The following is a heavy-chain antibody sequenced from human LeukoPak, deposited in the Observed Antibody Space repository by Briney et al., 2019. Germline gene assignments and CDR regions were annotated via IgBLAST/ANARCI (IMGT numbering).Heavy chain of an antibody. CDR2: IYSGGST. CDR1: GFTVSSNY. V-gene: IGHV3-66*01. Sequence: GGSLRLSCAASGFTVSSNYMSWVRQTPGKGLEWVSVIYSGGSTYYADSVKGRFTISRDNSKNTLYLQMNSLRAEDTAVYYCAINVLLWFGELSDVWGQGTTVTVSS. J-gene: IGHJ6*02. D-gene: IGHD3-10*01. CDR3: AINVLLWFGELSDV.